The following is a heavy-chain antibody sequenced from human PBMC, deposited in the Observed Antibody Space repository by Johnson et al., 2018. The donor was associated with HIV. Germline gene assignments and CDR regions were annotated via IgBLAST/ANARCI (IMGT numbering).Heavy chain of an antibody. CDR3: AKEGDNYGGNWEAFDI. J-gene: IGHJ3*02. V-gene: IGHV3-33*06. Sequence: QMQLVESGGGVVQPGRSLRLSCAASGFTFSSYGMHWVRQAPGKGLEWVAVIWYDGSNKYYADSVKGRFTISRDNSKNTLYLQMTSLRAEDTAVYYGAKEGDNYGGNWEAFDIWGQGTMVTVSS. CDR1: GFTFSSYG. D-gene: IGHD4-23*01. CDR2: IWYDGSNK.